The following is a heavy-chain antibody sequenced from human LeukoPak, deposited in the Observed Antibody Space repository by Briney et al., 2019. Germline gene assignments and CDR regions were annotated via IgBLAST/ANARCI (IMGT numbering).Heavy chain of an antibody. V-gene: IGHV4-34*01. CDR3: ARGRPVFDY. Sequence: SESLSLTCAVYGWSFSGYYWSWISQPAGEGLEWIGEINHSGSTNYNPTIKSRVTISVDTSKNQFSLNLSSVTAADTAVYYCARGRPVFDYWGQGTLVTVSS. CDR1: GWSFSGYY. J-gene: IGHJ4*02. CDR2: INHSGST.